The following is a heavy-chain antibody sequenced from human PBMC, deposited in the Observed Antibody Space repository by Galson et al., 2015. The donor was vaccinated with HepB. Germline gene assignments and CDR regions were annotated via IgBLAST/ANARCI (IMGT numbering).Heavy chain of an antibody. CDR1: GFTFSDYY. J-gene: IGHJ6*02. D-gene: IGHD3-10*01. V-gene: IGHV3-11*01. Sequence: SLRLSCAASGFTFSDYYMSWIRQAPGKGLEWVSYISSSGSTIYYADSVKGRFTISRDNAKNSLYLQMNSLRAEDTAVYYCAATPYYGSGSYPERMDVWGQGTTVTVSS. CDR3: AATPYYGSGSYPERMDV. CDR2: ISSSGSTI.